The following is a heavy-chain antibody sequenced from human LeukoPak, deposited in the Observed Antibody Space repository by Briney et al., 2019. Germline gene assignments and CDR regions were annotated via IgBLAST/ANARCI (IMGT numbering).Heavy chain of an antibody. CDR1: GYTFTSYD. Sequence: ASVKVSCKASGYTFTSYDINWVRQATGQGLEWMGWMNPNSGNTGYAQKFQGRVTMTEDTSTDTAYMELSSLRSEDTAVYYCATCYGSGSYYKPGPYPCNWFDPWGQGTLVTVSS. CDR2: MNPNSGNT. J-gene: IGHJ5*02. V-gene: IGHV1-8*01. CDR3: ATCYGSGSYYKPGPYPCNWFDP. D-gene: IGHD3-10*01.